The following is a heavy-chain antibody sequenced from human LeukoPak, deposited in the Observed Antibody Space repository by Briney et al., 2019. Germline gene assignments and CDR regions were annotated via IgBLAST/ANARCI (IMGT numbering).Heavy chain of an antibody. D-gene: IGHD2-15*01. J-gene: IGHJ5*02. V-gene: IGHV4-39*01. CDR2: IYYSGST. Sequence: SETLSLTCTVSGGSISSSNYYWGRIPQPPVKGLEWIGSIYYSGSTYYTPSLKSRVTISVDTSKNQFSLKLSSVTAADTAVYYCARLDGYCSGGSCYSVSFVDPWGQGTLVTVSS. CDR1: GGSISSSNYY. CDR3: ARLDGYCSGGSCYSVSFVDP.